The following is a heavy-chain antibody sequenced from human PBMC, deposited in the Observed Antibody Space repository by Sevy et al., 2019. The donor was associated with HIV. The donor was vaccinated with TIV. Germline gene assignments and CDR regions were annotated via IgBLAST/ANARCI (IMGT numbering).Heavy chain of an antibody. V-gene: IGHV1-58*01. Sequence: ASVNSCKASSFTFTNSAVQWVRQARGQRLEWIGWIVVGSGDTNYAHNFQERVTISRDMSTATVSMELSGLRSEDTAVYYCAAESRGSCSGRSCSVENGMDVWGPGTTVTVSS. J-gene: IGHJ6*02. CDR1: SFTFTNSA. CDR2: IVVGSGDT. CDR3: AAESRGSCSGRSCSVENGMDV. D-gene: IGHD2-15*01.